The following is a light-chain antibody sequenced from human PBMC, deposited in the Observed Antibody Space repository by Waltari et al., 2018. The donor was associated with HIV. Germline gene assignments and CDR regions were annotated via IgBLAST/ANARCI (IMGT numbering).Light chain of an antibody. CDR3: GTWDSSLSAV. Sequence: QSAFTQPPSVSAAPVLTVTISCSGRASTIGGPEVSWYQQLPGTAPKLLIYDNNKRSSGIPDRFSGSKAGTSATLGITGLQTGDEADYYCGTWDSSLSAVFGGGTKVTV. CDR2: DNN. V-gene: IGLV1-51*01. J-gene: IGLJ3*02. CDR1: ASTIGGPE.